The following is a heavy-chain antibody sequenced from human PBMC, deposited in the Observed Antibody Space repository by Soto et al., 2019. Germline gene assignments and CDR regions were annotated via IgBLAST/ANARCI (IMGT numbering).Heavy chain of an antibody. D-gene: IGHD3-22*01. V-gene: IGHV4-59*08. Sequence: PSETLSLTCTVSGGSISSYYWSWIRKPPGKGLEWIGYVYYRGSTNYNPSLKSRVTISVDTSKNQFSLRLTSVTAADTAVYYCARLYDSSGYWIFDYWGQGTLVTVSS. CDR3: ARLYDSSGYWIFDY. J-gene: IGHJ4*02. CDR2: VYYRGST. CDR1: GGSISSYY.